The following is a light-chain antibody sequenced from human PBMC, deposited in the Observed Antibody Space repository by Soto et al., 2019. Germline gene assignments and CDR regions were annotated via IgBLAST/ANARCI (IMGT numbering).Light chain of an antibody. CDR1: NSNIGRYS. Sequence: QSALTQPPSLSGTPGQRGTISCSGSNSNIGRYSVNWYQHFPGTAPKILIYSDDERPSGVPDRFSGSKSGTSASLAISGLQSEDEAEYYCAAWDDNLNGPLFGGGTKLTVL. CDR3: AAWDDNLNGPL. V-gene: IGLV1-44*01. J-gene: IGLJ3*02. CDR2: SDD.